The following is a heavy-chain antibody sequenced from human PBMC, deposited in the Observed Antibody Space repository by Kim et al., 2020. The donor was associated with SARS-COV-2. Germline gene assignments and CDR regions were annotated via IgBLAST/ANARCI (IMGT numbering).Heavy chain of an antibody. J-gene: IGHJ4*02. D-gene: IGHD3-10*01. CDR2: ISYDGSNK. CDR3: LWFGELNFDY. CDR1: GFTFSSYA. Sequence: GGSLRLSCAASGFTFSSYAMHWVRQAPGKGLEWVAVISYDGSNKYYADSVKGRFTISRDNSKNTLYLQMNSLRAEDTAVYYCLWFGELNFDYWGQGTLVTVSS. V-gene: IGHV3-30-3*01.